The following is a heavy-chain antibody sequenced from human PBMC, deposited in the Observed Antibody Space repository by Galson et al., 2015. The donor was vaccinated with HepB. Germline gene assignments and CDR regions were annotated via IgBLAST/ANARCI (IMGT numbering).Heavy chain of an antibody. CDR2: IRYNGSNK. CDR1: GFTFSSYG. V-gene: IGHV3-30*02. J-gene: IGHJ4*02. Sequence: SLRLSCAASGFTFSSYGMHWVRQAPGKGLEWVAFIRYNGSNKYYADSVKGRFTISRDNSKNTLYLQMNSLRAEDTAVYYCAKDSTYFYDSSGHFDYWGQGTLVTVSS. CDR3: AKDSTYFYDSSGHFDY. D-gene: IGHD3-22*01.